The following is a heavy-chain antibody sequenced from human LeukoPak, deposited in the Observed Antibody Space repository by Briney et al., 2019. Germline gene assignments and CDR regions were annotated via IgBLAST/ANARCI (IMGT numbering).Heavy chain of an antibody. V-gene: IGHV4-59*01. CDR3: ARFVGNNYYFDY. D-gene: IGHD5-24*01. CDR1: GGSISSYY. J-gene: IGHJ4*02. CDR2: IYYSGST. Sequence: SETLSLTCTVSGGSISSYYWSWIRQPPGKGLERIGYIYYSGSTNYNPSLRSRVTISVDTSKNQFSLKLSSVTAADTAAYYCARFVGNNYYFDYWGQGTLVTVSS.